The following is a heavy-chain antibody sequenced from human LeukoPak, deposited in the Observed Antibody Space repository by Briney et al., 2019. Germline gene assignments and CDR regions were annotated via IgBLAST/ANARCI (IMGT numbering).Heavy chain of an antibody. CDR2: IYYSGST. D-gene: IGHD4-23*01. CDR3: ARAPRSRLTPNWFDP. V-gene: IGHV4-59*01. J-gene: IGHJ5*02. Sequence: SETLSLTCTVSGGSISSYYWSWIRQPPGKGLEWIGYIYYSGSTNYNPSLKSRFTISVDTSKNQFSLKLSSVIAADTAVYYCARAPRSRLTPNWFDPWGQGTLVTVSP. CDR1: GGSISSYY.